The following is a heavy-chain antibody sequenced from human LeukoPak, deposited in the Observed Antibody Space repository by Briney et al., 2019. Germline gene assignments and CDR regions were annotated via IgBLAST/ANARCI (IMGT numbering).Heavy chain of an antibody. CDR3: ARPDGSSGGLFDY. CDR2: INHSGNA. Sequence: SETLSLTCAVSGGSFSGYYWTWIRQPPGKGLEWIGEINHSGNANYNPSLKSRVTISLDMSENHFSLKLTSVTAADTAVYYCARPDGSSGGLFDYWGQGTLVAVSS. V-gene: IGHV4-34*01. J-gene: IGHJ4*02. CDR1: GGSFSGYY. D-gene: IGHD6-6*01.